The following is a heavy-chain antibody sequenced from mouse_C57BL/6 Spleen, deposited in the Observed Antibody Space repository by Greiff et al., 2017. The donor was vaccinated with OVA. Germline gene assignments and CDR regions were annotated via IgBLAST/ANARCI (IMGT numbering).Heavy chain of an antibody. CDR3: ARDETTVVARGFDY. CDR2: ISDGGSYT. D-gene: IGHD1-1*01. J-gene: IGHJ2*01. Sequence: EVMLVESGGGLVKPGGSLKLSCAASGFTFSSYAMSWVRQTPEKRLEWVATISDGGSYTYYPDNVKGRFTISRDNAKNNLYLQMSHLKSEDTAMDYCARDETTVVARGFDYWGQGTTLTVSS. CDR1: GFTFSSYA. V-gene: IGHV5-4*01.